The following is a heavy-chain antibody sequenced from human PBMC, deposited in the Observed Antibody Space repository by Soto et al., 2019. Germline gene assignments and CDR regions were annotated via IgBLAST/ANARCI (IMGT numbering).Heavy chain of an antibody. CDR1: GYTVTGYY. V-gene: IGHV1-2*04. D-gene: IGHD2-21*02. CDR2: INPNSGDT. Sequence: QVQLVQSGAEVTKPGASVKVSCKASGYTVTGYYIHWVRQAPGQGLEWMGWINPNSGDTNYAQMFQGWVTMTRDTSISTAYMERSRLKSDDTAVYYCARARPVYCGGDCYLYNWFDPWGQGTLVTVSS. CDR3: ARARPVYCGGDCYLYNWFDP. J-gene: IGHJ5*02.